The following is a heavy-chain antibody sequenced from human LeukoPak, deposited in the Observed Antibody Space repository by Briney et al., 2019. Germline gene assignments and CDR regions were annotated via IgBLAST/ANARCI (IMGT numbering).Heavy chain of an antibody. V-gene: IGHV4-34*01. D-gene: IGHD1-7*01. CDR1: GLSFSGYY. CDR2: INHSGST. J-gene: IGHJ4*01. CDR3: AGGRHNWNYNTDFYY. Sequence: PSETLSLTCAVYGLSFSGYYLSWIRQAPGKGLEWIGEINHSGSTNYNPSLQSRVTISVDKSKNQLSLKLSSVTAADTAVYYCAGGRHNWNYNTDFYYWGQGTLVTVSS.